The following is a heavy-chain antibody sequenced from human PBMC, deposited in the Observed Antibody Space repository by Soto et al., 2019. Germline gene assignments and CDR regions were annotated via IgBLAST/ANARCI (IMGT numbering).Heavy chain of an antibody. CDR3: AKTAYVGATTSLAFDI. J-gene: IGHJ3*02. V-gene: IGHV3-30*18. CDR1: GFTFSSYG. D-gene: IGHD1-26*01. CDR2: ISYDGSNK. Sequence: QVQLVESGGGVVQPGRSLRLSCAASGFTFSSYGMHWVRQAPGKGLEWVAVISYDGSNKYYADSVKGRFTISRDNSKNTLYLQMNSLRAEDTAVYYCAKTAYVGATTSLAFDIWGQGTMVTVSS.